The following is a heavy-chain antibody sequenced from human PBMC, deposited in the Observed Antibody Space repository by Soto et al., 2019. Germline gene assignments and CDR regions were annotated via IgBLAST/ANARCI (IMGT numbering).Heavy chain of an antibody. CDR2: INSGGNT. CDR1: GFDASVNY. Sequence: EVQLVESGGTLVQPGGSLRLSCAASGFDASVNYMTWVRQAPVKGLEWVSAINSGGNTFYADSVKGRFTISRDNSKNTQYLQMNSLRVEDTAMYYCVRENYYYGMDVWGQGTAVTVSS. V-gene: IGHV3-66*01. J-gene: IGHJ6*02. CDR3: VRENYYYGMDV.